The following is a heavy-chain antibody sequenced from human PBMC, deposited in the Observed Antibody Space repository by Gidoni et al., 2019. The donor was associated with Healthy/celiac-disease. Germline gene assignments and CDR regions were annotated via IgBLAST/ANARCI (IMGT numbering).Heavy chain of an antibody. D-gene: IGHD3-22*01. J-gene: IGHJ3*02. CDR2: ISYDGSNK. V-gene: IGHV3-30-3*01. CDR3: ARDLYYYDSSGYLGAFDI. CDR1: GFTFSSHA. Sequence: QVQLVESGGGVVQPGRSLRLYWSASGFTFSSHAMHWVRQAPGKGLECVAVISYDGSNKYYADSVKGRFTISRDNSKNTLYLQMNSLRAEDTAVYYCARDLYYYDSSGYLGAFDIWGQGTMVTVSS.